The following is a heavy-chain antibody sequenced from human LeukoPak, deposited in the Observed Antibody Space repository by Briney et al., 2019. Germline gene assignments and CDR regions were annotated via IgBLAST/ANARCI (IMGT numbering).Heavy chain of an antibody. V-gene: IGHV3-30*18. CDR3: ANGIKITMIVAVKTAGFDP. CDR2: MSYDGRYK. Sequence: GGSLRLSCAASGFTFSSYGMHWVRQAPGKGLEWVAVMSYDGRYKYSADSVKGRFTISRDNSKNTLYLQMNSLRAEDTAVYYCANGIKITMIVAVKTAGFDPWGQGTLVTVSS. CDR1: GFTFSSYG. J-gene: IGHJ5*02. D-gene: IGHD3-22*01.